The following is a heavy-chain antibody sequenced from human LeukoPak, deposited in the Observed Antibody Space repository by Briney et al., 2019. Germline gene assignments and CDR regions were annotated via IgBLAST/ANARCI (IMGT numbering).Heavy chain of an antibody. D-gene: IGHD2-15*01. CDR3: ARAYCSGGSCYFYYFDY. V-gene: IGHV1-18*01. CDR2: ISAYNGNT. Sequence: ASVKVSCKASGYTFTSYGISWVRQAPGQGLEWMGWISAYNGNTNYAQKLQGRVTMTTDTSTSTAYMELRSLRSDDTAVYYCARAYCSGGSCYFYYFDYWGQGTLVTVSS. J-gene: IGHJ4*02. CDR1: GYTFTSYG.